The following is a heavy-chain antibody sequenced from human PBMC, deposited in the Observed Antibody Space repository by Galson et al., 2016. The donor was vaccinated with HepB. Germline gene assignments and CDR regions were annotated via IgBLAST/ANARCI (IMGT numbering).Heavy chain of an antibody. J-gene: IGHJ4*01. Sequence: SLRLSCAASGFTVSDNYITWVRQAPGKGLEWVSIIYDGGLPYYADSVKGRFTISRDNSQNTVYLQMNRLRVEETAVYYWGGGTTWLAGVWGHGTLVAVSS. D-gene: IGHD3-16*01. CDR2: IYDGGLP. V-gene: IGHV3-53*01. CDR1: GFTVSDNY. CDR3: GGGTTWLAGV.